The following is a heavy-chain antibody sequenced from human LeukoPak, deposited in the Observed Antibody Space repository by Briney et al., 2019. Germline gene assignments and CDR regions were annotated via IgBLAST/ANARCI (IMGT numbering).Heavy chain of an antibody. CDR1: GFTFSGYW. J-gene: IGHJ4*02. Sequence: GSLRLSCADSGFTFSGYWMNWVRQAPGKGLEWVANINQNGGEKYYVDSVKGRFTISRDNGKNSLYLQMNSLRAEDTAVYYCARDRDERNYYDSSGYYQSLDYWGQGTLVTVSS. CDR3: ARDRDERNYYDSSGYYQSLDY. V-gene: IGHV3-7*03. CDR2: INQNGGEK. D-gene: IGHD3-22*01.